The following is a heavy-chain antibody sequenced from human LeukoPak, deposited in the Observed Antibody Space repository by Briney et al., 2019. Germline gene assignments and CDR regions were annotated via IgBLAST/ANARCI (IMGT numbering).Heavy chain of an antibody. CDR3: ATSGLSRFGF. Sequence: GGSLRLSCAASGFTFSSYAMSWVRQAPGKGLEWVSAFSGSGGSTYYAGSVKGRFTISRDNSKNTLYLQMNNLRAEDTAVYYCATSGLSRFGFWGQGTLVTVSS. CDR1: GFTFSSYA. V-gene: IGHV3-23*01. CDR2: FSGSGGST. D-gene: IGHD2/OR15-2a*01. J-gene: IGHJ4*02.